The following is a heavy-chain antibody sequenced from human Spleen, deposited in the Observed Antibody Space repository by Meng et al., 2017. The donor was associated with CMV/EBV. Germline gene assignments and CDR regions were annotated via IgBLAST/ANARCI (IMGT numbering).Heavy chain of an antibody. CDR1: GFSFDDFA. Sequence: GESLKISCTTSGFSFDDFAISWVRQAPGKGLEWVSFIGSKAYGGPPEYAASLKGRFTISRDESKSIVHLEMNSLKAEDTAIYYCSRVRGSSFAFHFWGQGTLVTVSS. V-gene: IGHV3-49*04. CDR2: IGSKAYGGPP. CDR3: SRVRGSSFAFHF. D-gene: IGHD1-26*01. J-gene: IGHJ4*02.